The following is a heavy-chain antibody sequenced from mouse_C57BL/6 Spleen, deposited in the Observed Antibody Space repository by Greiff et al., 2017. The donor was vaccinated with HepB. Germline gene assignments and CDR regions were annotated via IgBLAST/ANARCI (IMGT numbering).Heavy chain of an antibody. V-gene: IGHV1-19*01. CDR2: INPYNGGT. Sequence: EVHLVESGPVLVKPGASVKMSCKASGYTFTDYYMNWVKQSHGKSLEWIGVINPYNGGTSYNQKFKGKATLTVDKSSSTAYMELNSLTSEDSAVYYCARGGYSRKYYFDYWGQGTTLTVSS. D-gene: IGHD2-5*01. CDR3: ARGGYSRKYYFDY. CDR1: GYTFTDYY. J-gene: IGHJ2*01.